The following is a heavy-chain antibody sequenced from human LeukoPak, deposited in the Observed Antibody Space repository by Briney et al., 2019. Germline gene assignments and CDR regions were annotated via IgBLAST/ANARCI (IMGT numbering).Heavy chain of an antibody. CDR1: GYTFTSYD. Sequence: GASVKVSCKASGYTFTSYDINWVRQATGQGLGWMGWMNPNSGNTGYAQKFQGRVTMTRNTSISTAYMELSSLRSEDTAVYYCARSWVEGYCSSTSCFYGMDVWGQGTTVTVSS. CDR2: MNPNSGNT. D-gene: IGHD2-2*01. J-gene: IGHJ6*02. V-gene: IGHV1-8*01. CDR3: ARSWVEGYCSSTSCFYGMDV.